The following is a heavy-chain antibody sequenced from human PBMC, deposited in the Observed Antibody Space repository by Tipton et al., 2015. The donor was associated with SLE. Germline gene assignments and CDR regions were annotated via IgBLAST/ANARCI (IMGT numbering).Heavy chain of an antibody. Sequence: LRLSCNVSGGPITGYFWSWVRQPSGERPECLGYLSNRGGTKYNPSLKSRVSISADTSKNLFSLKLKSLIAADTAVYYCARLGQTYPDAFDIWGRGIMVTVSS. D-gene: IGHD3-16*01. J-gene: IGHJ3*02. CDR1: GGPITGYF. CDR3: ARLGQTYPDAFDI. CDR2: LSNRGGT. V-gene: IGHV4-59*01.